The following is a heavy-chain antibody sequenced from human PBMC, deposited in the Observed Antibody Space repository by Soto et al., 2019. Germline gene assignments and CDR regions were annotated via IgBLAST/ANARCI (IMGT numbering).Heavy chain of an antibody. V-gene: IGHV1-69*01. CDR3: ASGASRWYPYSFDS. D-gene: IGHD6-13*01. J-gene: IGHJ4*02. Sequence: QAQVVQSGAEVRKPGSSVKLSCKASEGTFNSYAIAWVRQAPGQGLEWMGGIIPYYNTLNYAQKFQDRVTITADDSTNTAYMELSSLRSDDTAVYFCASGASRWYPYSFDSWAQGTLVTVSS. CDR1: EGTFNSYA. CDR2: IIPYYNTL.